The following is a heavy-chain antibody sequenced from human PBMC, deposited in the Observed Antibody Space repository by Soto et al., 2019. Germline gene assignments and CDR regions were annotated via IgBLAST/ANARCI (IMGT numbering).Heavy chain of an antibody. CDR3: ARSRTTTPFDY. J-gene: IGHJ4*02. D-gene: IGHD1-1*01. Sequence: PGGSLRLSCAASGFTFSSYEMNWVRQAPGKGLEWVSYISSSGSTIYYADSVKGRFTISRDNAKNSLYLQMNSLRAEDTAVYYCARSRTTTPFDYWGQGTLVTVSS. CDR1: GFTFSSYE. V-gene: IGHV3-48*03. CDR2: ISSSGSTI.